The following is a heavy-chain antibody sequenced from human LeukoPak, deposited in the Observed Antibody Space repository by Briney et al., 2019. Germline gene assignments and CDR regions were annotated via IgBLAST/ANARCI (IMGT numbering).Heavy chain of an antibody. CDR2: ISSSSSTI. CDR1: GFTFSSYS. CDR3: AGYCSGGSCYSTY. V-gene: IGHV3-48*01. D-gene: IGHD2-15*01. J-gene: IGHJ4*02. Sequence: PGGSLRLSCAASGFTFSSYSMNWVRQAPGKGLEWVSYISSSSSTIYYADSVKGRFTISRDNSKNTLYLQVNSLRAEDTAVYYCAGYCSGGSCYSTYWGQGTLVTVSS.